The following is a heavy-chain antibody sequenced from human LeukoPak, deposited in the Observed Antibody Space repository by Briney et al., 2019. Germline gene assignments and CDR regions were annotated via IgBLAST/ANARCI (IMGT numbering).Heavy chain of an antibody. J-gene: IGHJ5*02. CDR2: IRYDGSNK. D-gene: IGHD3-10*01. Sequence: GGSLRLSCAASGFTFSSYGMHWVRQAPGKGLEWVAFIRYDGSNKYYADSVKGRFTISRDNSKNTLYLQMNSLRAEDTAVYYCASIWFGESFNWFDPWGQGTLVTVSS. CDR1: GFTFSSYG. CDR3: ASIWFGESFNWFDP. V-gene: IGHV3-30*02.